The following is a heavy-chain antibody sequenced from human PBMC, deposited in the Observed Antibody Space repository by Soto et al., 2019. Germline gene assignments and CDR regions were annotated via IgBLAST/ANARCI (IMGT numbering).Heavy chain of an antibody. CDR1: GFTFSNAW. V-gene: IGHV3-15*01. Sequence: EELLVESGGGLVKPGGSLRLSCAASGFTFSNAWMSWVRQAPGKGLEWVGRIKTKTDGGPTDYAAPVKDRFTISRDDSKNTVYLQMNSLKTEDTAVYYCATASSGFARYFDLWGRGTLVIVSS. J-gene: IGHJ2*01. D-gene: IGHD5-12*01. CDR3: ATASSGFARYFDL. CDR2: IKTKTDGGPT.